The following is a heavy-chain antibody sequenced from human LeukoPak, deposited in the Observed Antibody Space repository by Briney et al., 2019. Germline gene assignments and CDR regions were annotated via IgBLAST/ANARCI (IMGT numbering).Heavy chain of an antibody. J-gene: IGHJ4*02. Sequence: PGGSLRLSCATSGFTFSSYSMNWVRQAPGKGLEWVSYISSHSSNIYYVDSVKGRFTISRDNAKNSLYLQMNSLRAEDTAVYYCARVWYSSGWSPPWNYWGQGTLVTVSS. CDR1: GFTFSSYS. CDR2: ISSHSSNI. V-gene: IGHV3-48*01. CDR3: ARVWYSSGWSPPWNY. D-gene: IGHD6-19*01.